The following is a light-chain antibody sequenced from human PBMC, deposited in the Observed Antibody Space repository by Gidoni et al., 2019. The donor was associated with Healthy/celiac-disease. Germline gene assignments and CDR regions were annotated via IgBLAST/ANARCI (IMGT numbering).Light chain of an antibody. J-gene: IGKJ1*01. CDR3: QQRSNWPPVRT. CDR2: DAS. Sequence: EIVLTQSPATLSLSPGERATLSCRASQSVSSYLAWYQQKPGQAPRLPIYDASNRATGIPARFSGSGSGTDFTLTISSLEPEDFAVYYCQQRSNWPPVRTFGQGTKVEIK. V-gene: IGKV3-11*01. CDR1: QSVSSY.